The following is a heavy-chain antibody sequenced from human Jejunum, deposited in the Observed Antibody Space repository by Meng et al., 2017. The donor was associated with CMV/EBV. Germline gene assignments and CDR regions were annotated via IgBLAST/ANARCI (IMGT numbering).Heavy chain of an antibody. J-gene: IGHJ1*01. D-gene: IGHD4-17*01. Sequence: VRLVESGGGLVEPGGSLRLSFAASGFTFSSYHMNWVRQAPGKGLEWVSSITSSSKYIYYADSVKGRFTISRDNAKNSLYLQMNSLRAEDTAVYYCARDYGDHAEYFQYWGQGTLVTVSS. CDR2: ITSSSKYI. CDR3: ARDYGDHAEYFQY. V-gene: IGHV3-21*01. CDR1: GFTFSSYH.